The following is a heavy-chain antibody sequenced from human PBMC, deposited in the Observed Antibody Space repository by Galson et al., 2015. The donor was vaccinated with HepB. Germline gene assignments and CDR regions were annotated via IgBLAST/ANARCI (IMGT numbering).Heavy chain of an antibody. J-gene: IGHJ5*02. V-gene: IGHV3-7*03. CDR2: IKQDGSEK. CDR3: ARDPYSYSYGNNWFDP. CDR1: GFTFSSYW. D-gene: IGHD5-18*01. Sequence: SLRLSCAASGFTFSSYWMSWVRQAPGKGLEWVANIKQDGSEKYYVDSVKGRFTISRDNAKNSLYLQMNSLRAEDTAVYYCARDPYSYSYGNNWFDPWGQGTLVTVSS.